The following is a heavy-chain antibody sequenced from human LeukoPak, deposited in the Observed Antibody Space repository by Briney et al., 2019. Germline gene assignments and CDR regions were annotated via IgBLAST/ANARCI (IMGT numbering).Heavy chain of an antibody. D-gene: IGHD6-13*01. Sequence: LPGGSLRLSCAASGFTFSNFAMSWVRQAPGKGLEWVSGISGGGGTTDYADSVRGRFTISRDTSMNTVYLQMNSLRAEDTALYYCAKAWSPDSNSWFGVVYWGQGTLVTVSP. CDR3: AKAWSPDSNSWFGVVY. CDR2: ISGGGGTT. CDR1: GFTFSNFA. J-gene: IGHJ4*02. V-gene: IGHV3-23*01.